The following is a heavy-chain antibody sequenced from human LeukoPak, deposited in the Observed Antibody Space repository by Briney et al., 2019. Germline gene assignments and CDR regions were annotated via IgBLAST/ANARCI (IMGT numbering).Heavy chain of an antibody. D-gene: IGHD3-9*01. V-gene: IGHV3-66*01. J-gene: IGHJ4*02. Sequence: GGSLRLSCAASGFTVSSNYMSWVRQAPGKGLEWVSVIYSGGSTYYADSVKGRFTISRDNSKNTLYLQMNSLRAEDTAVYYCARSITYYDILTGFDYWGQGTLVTVSS. CDR1: GFTVSSNY. CDR2: IYSGGST. CDR3: ARSITYYDILTGFDY.